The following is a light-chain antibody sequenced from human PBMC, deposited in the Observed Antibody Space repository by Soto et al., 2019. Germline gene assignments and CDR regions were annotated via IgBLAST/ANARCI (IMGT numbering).Light chain of an antibody. CDR2: EVS. V-gene: IGKV2D-29*01. Sequence: DIVLSQTPLSLSVTPGQPASISCKRSQSLLHSDGKTYLYWYLQKKGHTPQIMIYEVSNRFSGVPDRFSGSGSGTDCTLKISRVEAEDVGVYYCMQSIQFPITFGQGTRLEI. CDR1: QSLLHSDGKTY. J-gene: IGKJ5*01. CDR3: MQSIQFPIT.